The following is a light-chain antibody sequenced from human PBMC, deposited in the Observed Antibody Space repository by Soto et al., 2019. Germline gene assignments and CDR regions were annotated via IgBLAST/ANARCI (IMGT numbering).Light chain of an antibody. V-gene: IGKV4-1*01. Sequence: DIVMTQSPDSLAVSLGERATINCKSSQSVLYSSNNKNYLTWYQQKPGQPPKLLIYWASTRGSGVPDRFSGSGSGTDFNLTISSLQAEDVAVYYCQQYYNPPRTFGQGTKVEI. CDR1: QSVLYSSNNKNY. J-gene: IGKJ1*01. CDR3: QQYYNPPRT. CDR2: WAS.